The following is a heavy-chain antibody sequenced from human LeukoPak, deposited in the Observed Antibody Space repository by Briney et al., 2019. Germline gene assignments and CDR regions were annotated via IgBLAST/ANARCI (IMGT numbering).Heavy chain of an antibody. Sequence: SQTLSLTCTVSGGSISSGHYSWSWIRQHPGKGLEWIGSIYYSGSTYSNPSLKSRLTISEDKSKNQFSLKLSSVTAADTAMYFCARVERYHEYFQDWGQGTLVIVSS. V-gene: IGHV4-31*03. CDR3: ARVERYHEYFQD. CDR1: GGSISSGHYS. CDR2: IYYSGST. J-gene: IGHJ1*01. D-gene: IGHD3-3*01.